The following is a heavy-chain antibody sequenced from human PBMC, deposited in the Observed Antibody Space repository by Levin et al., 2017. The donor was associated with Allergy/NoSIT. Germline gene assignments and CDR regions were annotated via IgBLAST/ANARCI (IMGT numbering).Heavy chain of an antibody. CDR3: ASRYRGSGSYYSDY. J-gene: IGHJ4*02. D-gene: IGHD3-10*01. CDR1: GGSFSGYY. Sequence: SETLSLTCAVYGGSFSGYYWSWIRQPPGKGLEWIGEINHSGSTNYNPSLKSRVTISVDTSKNQFSLKLSSVTAADTAVYYCASRYRGSGSYYSDYWGQGTLVTVSS. V-gene: IGHV4-34*01. CDR2: INHSGST.